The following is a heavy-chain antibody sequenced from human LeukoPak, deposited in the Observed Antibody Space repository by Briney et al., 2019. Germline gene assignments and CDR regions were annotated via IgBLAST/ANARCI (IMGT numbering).Heavy chain of an antibody. Sequence: GGSLRLSRAASGFTFSTYSMNWVRQAPGKGLEWVSFISSSSSYIYYADSVKGRFTISRDNAKNSLYLQMNSLRTEDTAVYYCARVGYYYYDYWGLGTLVTVSS. D-gene: IGHD3-22*01. CDR1: GFTFSTYS. CDR3: ARVGYYYYDY. CDR2: ISSSSSYI. J-gene: IGHJ4*02. V-gene: IGHV3-21*01.